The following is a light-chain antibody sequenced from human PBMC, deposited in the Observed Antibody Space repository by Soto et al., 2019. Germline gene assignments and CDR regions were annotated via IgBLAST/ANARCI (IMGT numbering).Light chain of an antibody. J-gene: IGKJ1*01. V-gene: IGKV1-16*01. CDR1: QTISTY. Sequence: DIQMTQSPSSLSASVGDRVTITCRSSQTISTYLQWFHQKPGKAPNLLIYDASSLQTGVPSRFSGSGSGTDFTLTISSLQPDDFATYYCQQYNSYRRTFGQGTKVDI. CDR3: QQYNSYRRT. CDR2: DAS.